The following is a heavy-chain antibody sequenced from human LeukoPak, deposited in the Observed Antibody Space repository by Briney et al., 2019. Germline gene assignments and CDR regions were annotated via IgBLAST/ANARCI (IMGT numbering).Heavy chain of an antibody. CDR1: GFTFSSYE. D-gene: IGHD1-26*01. CDR3: ARVQLYGSDEDY. V-gene: IGHV3-48*03. CDR2: ISSSGSTI. J-gene: IGHJ4*02. Sequence: PGGSLRLSCAASGFTFSSYEMNWVRQAPGKGLEWVSYISSSGSTIYYADSVKGRFTISRDNAKNSLYLQMNSLRAEDTAVYYCARVQLYGSDEDYWGQGTLVTVSS.